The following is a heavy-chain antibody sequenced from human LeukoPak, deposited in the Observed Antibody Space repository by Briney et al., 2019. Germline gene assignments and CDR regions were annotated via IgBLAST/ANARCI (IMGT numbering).Heavy chain of an antibody. J-gene: IGHJ5*02. CDR1: GYTFTSYY. V-gene: IGHV1-46*01. D-gene: IGHD1-26*01. Sequence: ASVKVSCKASGYTFTSYYMHWVRQAPGQGLEWMGLINPSGSSTSYAQKFQGRLSLTRDMSTSTDYMELSSLRSEDTAVYYCARDISVGDTAWWFDPWGQGTLVTVSS. CDR2: INPSGSST. CDR3: ARDISVGDTAWWFDP.